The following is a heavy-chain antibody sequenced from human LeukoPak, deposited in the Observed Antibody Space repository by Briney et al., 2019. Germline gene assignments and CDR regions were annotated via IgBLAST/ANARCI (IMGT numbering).Heavy chain of an antibody. Sequence: GVSLRLSCVASGFTFGKYWMSWVRQAPGKGLEWVANIRLDGSEKNYVDSVKGRFTISRDNSKNTLYLQMNSLRAEDTAVYYCAKLYYDFWSAPDYWGQGTLVTVSS. CDR3: AKLYYDFWSAPDY. V-gene: IGHV3-7*03. D-gene: IGHD3-3*01. J-gene: IGHJ4*02. CDR2: IRLDGSEK. CDR1: GFTFGKYW.